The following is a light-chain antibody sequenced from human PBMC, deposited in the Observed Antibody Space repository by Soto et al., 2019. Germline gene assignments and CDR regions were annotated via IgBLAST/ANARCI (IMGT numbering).Light chain of an antibody. CDR2: EVT. J-gene: IGLJ3*02. Sequence: QSVLTQPPSASGSPGQSVTISCTGTSSDVGGYDYVSWYQQYPGKAPKLIIYEVTKRPSGVPDRFSGSKSGNTASLTVSGLQAEDEADYYCTSYAGSNKMFGGGTKVTVL. CDR3: TSYAGSNKM. V-gene: IGLV2-8*01. CDR1: SSDVGGYDY.